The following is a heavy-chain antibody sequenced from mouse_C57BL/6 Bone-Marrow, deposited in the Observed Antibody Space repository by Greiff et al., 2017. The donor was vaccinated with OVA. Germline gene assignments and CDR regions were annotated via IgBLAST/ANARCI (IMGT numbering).Heavy chain of an antibody. V-gene: IGHV1-82*01. CDR2: IYPGDGDT. Sequence: QVQLKESGPELVKPGASVKISCKASGYAFSSSWMNWVKQRPGKGLEWIGRIYPGDGDTNYNGKFKGKATLTADKSSSTAYMQLSSLTSEDSAVYFCARGFTTVVRGAMDYWGQGTSVTVSS. J-gene: IGHJ4*01. CDR1: GYAFSSSW. D-gene: IGHD1-1*01. CDR3: ARGFTTVVRGAMDY.